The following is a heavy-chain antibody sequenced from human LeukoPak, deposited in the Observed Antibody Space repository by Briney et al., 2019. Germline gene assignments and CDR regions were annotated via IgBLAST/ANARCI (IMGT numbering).Heavy chain of an antibody. D-gene: IGHD6-19*01. J-gene: IGHJ4*02. CDR2: IYYSGST. CDR1: GGSISSSSYY. CDR3: ARHSTSSGGGGY. Sequence: ASETLSLTCTVSGGSISSSSYYWGWIRQPPGKGLEWIGSIYYSGSTYYNPSLKSRVTISVDTSKNQFSLKLSSVTAADTAVYYCARHSTSSGGGGYWGQGTLVTVSS. V-gene: IGHV4-39*01.